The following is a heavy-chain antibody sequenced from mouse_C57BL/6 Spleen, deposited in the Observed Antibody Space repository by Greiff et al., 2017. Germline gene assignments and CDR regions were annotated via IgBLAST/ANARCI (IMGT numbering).Heavy chain of an antibody. D-gene: IGHD3-1*01. CDR2: IDPEDGET. CDR3: ARSGSAGDMDY. J-gene: IGHJ2*01. Sequence: EVQLQQSGAVLVKPGASVKLSCTASGFNIKDYYMHWVKQRTEQGLEWIGRIDPEDGETNYAPKFQGKATITADTASNTAYLQLSSLTSEDTAVYYSARSGSAGDMDYWGQGTTLTVSS. V-gene: IGHV14-2*01. CDR1: GFNIKDYY.